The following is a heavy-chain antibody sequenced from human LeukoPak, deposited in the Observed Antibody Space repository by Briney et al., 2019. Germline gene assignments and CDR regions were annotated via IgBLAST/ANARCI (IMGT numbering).Heavy chain of an antibody. CDR2: ISYDGSSQ. D-gene: IGHD2-2*01. J-gene: IGHJ4*02. V-gene: IGHV3-30*04. CDR3: TRPESSSSLACDH. CDR1: GFSFSSYG. Sequence: GGSLRLSCAAPGFSFSSYGMHWVRQAPGKGLEWVAGISYDGSSQKYADSVKSRFTISRDNFKSTLSLQMNSLRPEDTAVYYCTRPESSSSLACDHWGQGTLVTVSS.